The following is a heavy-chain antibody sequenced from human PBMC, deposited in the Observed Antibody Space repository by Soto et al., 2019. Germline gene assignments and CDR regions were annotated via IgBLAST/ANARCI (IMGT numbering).Heavy chain of an antibody. J-gene: IGHJ6*02. CDR1: GGTFSSYA. D-gene: IGHD6-19*01. Sequence: GASVKVSCKASGGTFSSYAISWVRQAPGQGLEWMGGIIPIFGTANYAQKFQGRVTITADESTSTAYMELSSLRSEDTAVYYCARDPHSSGWQSMYYYGLDVWGQGTTVTVSS. CDR3: ARDPHSSGWQSMYYYGLDV. CDR2: IIPIFGTA. V-gene: IGHV1-69*13.